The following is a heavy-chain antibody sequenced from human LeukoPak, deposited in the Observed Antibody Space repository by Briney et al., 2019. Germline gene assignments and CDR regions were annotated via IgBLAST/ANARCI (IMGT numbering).Heavy chain of an antibody. J-gene: IGHJ4*02. D-gene: IGHD6-19*01. CDR1: GFTFSSYA. Sequence: GGPLRLSCAASGFTFSSYAMHWVRQAPGKGLEWVAVISYDGSNKYYADSVKGRFTISRDNSKNTLYLQMNSLRAEDTAVYYCARDLAGSGYYFDYWGQGTLVTVSS. CDR2: ISYDGSNK. V-gene: IGHV3-30*04. CDR3: ARDLAGSGYYFDY.